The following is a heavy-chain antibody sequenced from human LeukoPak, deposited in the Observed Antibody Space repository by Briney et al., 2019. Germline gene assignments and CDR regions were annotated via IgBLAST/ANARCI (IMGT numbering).Heavy chain of an antibody. V-gene: IGHV4-39*01. CDR1: GGSTSSSNYY. Sequence: SETLSLTCTVSGGSTSSSNYYWGWIRQPPGKGLEWIGSIYYSGNTYYNPSLKSRVSISVDTSRNQFSLRLSSVTAADTAIYYCARHSIEVTDDRWGQGTLVTVSS. CDR2: IYYSGNT. J-gene: IGHJ5*02. D-gene: IGHD2-21*02. CDR3: ARHSIEVTDDR.